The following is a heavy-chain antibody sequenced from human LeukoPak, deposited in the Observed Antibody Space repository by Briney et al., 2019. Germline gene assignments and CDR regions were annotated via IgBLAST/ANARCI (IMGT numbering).Heavy chain of an antibody. CDR1: GFTFSSYG. V-gene: IGHV3-30*02. Sequence: GGSLRLSCAASGFTFSSYGMHWVRQAPGKGLEWVAFIRYDGSNKYYADSVKGRFTISRDNSKNTLYLQMNSLRAEDTAVYYCAKCPITMIVPPQYYFDYWGQGTLVTVSS. D-gene: IGHD3-22*01. CDR3: AKCPITMIVPPQYYFDY. CDR2: IRYDGSNK. J-gene: IGHJ4*02.